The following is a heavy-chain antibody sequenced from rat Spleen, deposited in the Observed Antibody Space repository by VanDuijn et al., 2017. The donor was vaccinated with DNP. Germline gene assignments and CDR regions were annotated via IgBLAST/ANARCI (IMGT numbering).Heavy chain of an antibody. CDR1: GFTFSDYA. J-gene: IGHJ3*01. V-gene: IGHV5-17*01. CDR3: ARQDPLLLTLFTY. Sequence: EVQLVESGGGLVQPGRSLKLSCAASGFTFSDYAMAWVRQAPKKGLEWVATIIYDGSSTYYRDSVKGRFTISRDNAKSTLYLQMDSLRSEDTATYYCARQDPLLLTLFTYWGQGTLVTVSS. D-gene: IGHD1-1*01. CDR2: IIYDGSST.